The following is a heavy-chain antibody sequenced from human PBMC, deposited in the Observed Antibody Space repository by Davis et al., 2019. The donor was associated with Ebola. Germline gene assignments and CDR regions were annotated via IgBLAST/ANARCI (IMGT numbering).Heavy chain of an antibody. V-gene: IGHV3-13*01. CDR2: IGTAGDT. J-gene: IGHJ6*04. CDR3: ALGGRDIVVVVALSGMDV. Sequence: GESLKISCAASGFTFSSYDMHWVRQATGKGLEWVSAIGTAGDTYYPGSVKGRFTISRENAKNSLYLQMNSLRAGDTAVYYCALGGRDIVVVVALSGMDVWGKGTTVTVSS. CDR1: GFTFSSYD. D-gene: IGHD2-15*01.